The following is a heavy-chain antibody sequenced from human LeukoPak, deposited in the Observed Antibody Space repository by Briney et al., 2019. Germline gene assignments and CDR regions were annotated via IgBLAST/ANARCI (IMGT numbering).Heavy chain of an antibody. CDR2: ISNSGGST. V-gene: IGHV3-23*01. CDR1: GFTFSTYA. Sequence: GGSLRLSCAASGFTFSTYAMSWVRQAPGKGPEWVSSISNSGGSTYYADSVKGRFTISRDKSKNRLYLQMNSLRVEDTAVYYCAKGSDRYCGGDCAFDYWGQGTLVTVSS. CDR3: AKGSDRYCGGDCAFDY. D-gene: IGHD2-21*02. J-gene: IGHJ4*02.